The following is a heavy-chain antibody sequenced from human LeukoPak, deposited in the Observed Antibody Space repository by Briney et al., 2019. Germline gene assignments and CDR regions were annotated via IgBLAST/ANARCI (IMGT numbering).Heavy chain of an antibody. V-gene: IGHV1-45*02. CDR1: GYTFTYRY. CDR2: ITPFNGNT. Sequence: GASVKVSCKASGYTFTYRYLHWVRQAPGQALEWMGWITPFNGNTNYAQKFQDRVTITRDRSMSTAYMELSSLRSEDTAMYYCASTAAGKPSYYFDYWGQGTLVTVSS. CDR3: ASTAAGKPSYYFDY. J-gene: IGHJ4*02. D-gene: IGHD6-13*01.